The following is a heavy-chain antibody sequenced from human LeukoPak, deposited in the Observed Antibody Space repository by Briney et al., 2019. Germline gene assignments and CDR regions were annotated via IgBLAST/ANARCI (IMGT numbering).Heavy chain of an antibody. J-gene: IGHJ4*02. CDR1: GYSFTHYW. CDR3: ARPSRAAASISYYDY. D-gene: IGHD6-13*01. V-gene: IGHV5-51*01. CDR2: IYPGDSDT. Sequence: GESLKISRKGSGYSFTHYWIGWVRQMPGKGLEWMGIIYPGDSDTRYSPSFQGQVTISADKSINTAYLQWSSLKASDTAMYYCARPSRAAASISYYDYWGQGTLVTVSS.